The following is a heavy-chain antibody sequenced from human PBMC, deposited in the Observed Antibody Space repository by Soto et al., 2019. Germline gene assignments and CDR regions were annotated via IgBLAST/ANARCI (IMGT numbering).Heavy chain of an antibody. J-gene: IGHJ4*02. CDR3: AKDRDVVVPAAMLVSYYFDR. CDR1: GFTFSSYA. CDR2: ISGSGGST. V-gene: IGHV3-23*01. Sequence: EVQLLESGGGLVQPGGSLRLSCAASGFTFSSYAMSWVRQAPGKGLEWVSAISGSGGSTYYADSVKGRFTISRDNSKNPLYLQMNRRRAEDTAVYYCAKDRDVVVPAAMLVSYYFDRWGQGTLVTVSS. D-gene: IGHD2-2*01.